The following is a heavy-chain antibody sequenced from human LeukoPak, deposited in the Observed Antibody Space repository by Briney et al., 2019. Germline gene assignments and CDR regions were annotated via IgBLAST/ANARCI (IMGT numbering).Heavy chain of an antibody. CDR1: GGSFSGYY. J-gene: IGHJ6*03. CDR3: ARVGYYGSGSYSWAFDYYYYMDV. D-gene: IGHD3-10*01. CDR2: INHSGST. V-gene: IGHV4-34*01. Sequence: SETLSLTCAVYGGSFSGYYWSWIRQPPGKGLEWIGEINHSGSTNYNPSLKSRVTRSVDTSKNQFSLKLSSVTAADTAVYYCARVGYYGSGSYSWAFDYYYYMDVWGKGTTVTISS.